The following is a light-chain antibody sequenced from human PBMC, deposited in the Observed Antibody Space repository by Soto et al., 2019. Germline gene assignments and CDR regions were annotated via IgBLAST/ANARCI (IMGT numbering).Light chain of an antibody. CDR2: AAS. Sequence: DIQMTQSPSSLSASGGDRVTITCRASEGISSYLAWYQQKPGKAPKLLIYAASTLQSGVPSRFSGSGSGTDFTLTISSLQPEDFATYYCQQLDSYPWTFGQGTKVDI. J-gene: IGKJ1*01. CDR3: QQLDSYPWT. CDR1: EGISSY. V-gene: IGKV1-9*01.